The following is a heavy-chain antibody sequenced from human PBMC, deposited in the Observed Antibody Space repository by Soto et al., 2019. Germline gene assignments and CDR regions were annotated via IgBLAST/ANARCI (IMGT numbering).Heavy chain of an antibody. Sequence: SETLSLTCTVSGGSISSYYWSWIRQPPGKGLEWIGYIYYSGSTNYNPSLKSRVTISVDTSKNQFSLKLSSVTAADAAVYYCARGVYYDIFNYYYMDVWGKGTTVTVSS. CDR2: IYYSGST. V-gene: IGHV4-59*08. D-gene: IGHD3-9*01. CDR1: GGSISSYY. CDR3: ARGVYYDIFNYYYMDV. J-gene: IGHJ6*03.